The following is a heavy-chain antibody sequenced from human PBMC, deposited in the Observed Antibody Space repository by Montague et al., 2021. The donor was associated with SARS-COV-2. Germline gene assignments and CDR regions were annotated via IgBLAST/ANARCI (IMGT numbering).Heavy chain of an antibody. D-gene: IGHD3-22*01. CDR2: IKQDGSQK. CDR1: GFPFSAFW. V-gene: IGHV3-7*05. J-gene: IGHJ4*02. CDR3: ATELPGYYDDSGYYSAFDH. Sequence: SLRLSCAASGFPFSAFWMTWVRQAPGKGLEWVANIKQDGSQKYYLESVKGRFTISRDNAQNSLHLQMNSLRLEDTAVYYCATELPGYYDDSGYYSAFDHWGQGILVSVSS.